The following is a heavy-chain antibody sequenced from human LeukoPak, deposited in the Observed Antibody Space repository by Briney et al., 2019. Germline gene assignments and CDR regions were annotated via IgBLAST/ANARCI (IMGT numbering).Heavy chain of an antibody. CDR2: INHSGST. V-gene: IGHV4-34*01. Sequence: PSETLSLTCAVYGGSFSGYYWSWIRQPPGKGLEWIGEINHSGSTNYNPSLKSRVTISVDTSKNQFSLKLSSVTAADTAVYYCARGRYVWGSYRTAGFDYYGMDVWGQGTTVTVSS. CDR1: GGSFSGYY. J-gene: IGHJ6*02. D-gene: IGHD3-16*02. CDR3: ARGRYVWGSYRTAGFDYYGMDV.